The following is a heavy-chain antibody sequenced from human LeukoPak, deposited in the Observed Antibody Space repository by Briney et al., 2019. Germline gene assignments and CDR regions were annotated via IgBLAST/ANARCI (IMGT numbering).Heavy chain of an antibody. CDR3: ARGDGDGYNYHYFDY. Sequence: SVKVSSKASGGTFISYTISWVRQAPGQGREWMGRIIPILGIANYTQKFQGRVTITADKSTSTAYMELSSLRSEDTAVYYCARGDGDGYNYHYFDYWGQGTLVTVSS. CDR2: IIPILGIA. V-gene: IGHV1-69*10. CDR1: GGTFISYT. D-gene: IGHD5-24*01. J-gene: IGHJ4*02.